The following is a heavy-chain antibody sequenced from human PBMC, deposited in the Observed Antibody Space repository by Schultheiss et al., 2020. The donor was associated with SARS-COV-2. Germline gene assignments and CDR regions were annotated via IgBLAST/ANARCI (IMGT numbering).Heavy chain of an antibody. V-gene: IGHV3-30*01. D-gene: IGHD6-13*01. J-gene: IGHJ6*02. CDR3: AKLIAAAGTGPMDV. CDR1: GFTFSSYA. Sequence: GGSLRLSCAASGFTFSSYAMHWVRQAPGKGLEWVAVISYDGSNKYYADSVKGRFTISRDNSKNTLYLQMNSLRAEDTAVYYCAKLIAAAGTGPMDVWGQGTTVTVSS. CDR2: ISYDGSNK.